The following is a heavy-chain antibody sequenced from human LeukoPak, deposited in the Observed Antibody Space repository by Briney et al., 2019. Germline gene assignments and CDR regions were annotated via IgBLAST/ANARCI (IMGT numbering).Heavy chain of an antibody. Sequence: SETLSLTCAVYGGSFSGYYWSWIRQPPGKGLEWIGEINHSGSTNYNPSLKSRVTISVDTSKNQFSLKLSSVTAADTAVYYCARGNPWRNDAFDIWGQGTMVTVSS. D-gene: IGHD5-24*01. J-gene: IGHJ3*02. CDR1: GGSFSGYY. CDR2: INHSGST. V-gene: IGHV4-34*01. CDR3: ARGNPWRNDAFDI.